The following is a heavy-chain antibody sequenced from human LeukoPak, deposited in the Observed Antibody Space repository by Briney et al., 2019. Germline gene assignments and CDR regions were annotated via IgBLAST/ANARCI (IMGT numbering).Heavy chain of an antibody. CDR3: AKRSLSGTLDY. CDR1: GFTFSSYW. Sequence: GGSLRLSCAASGFTFSSYWMYWVRQAPGKWLVWVSRINSDGYTTQYADSVKGRFTISRDNAKNTLYLQMNSLRAEDTAVYYCAKRSLSGTLDYWGQGTLVTVSS. CDR2: INSDGYTT. D-gene: IGHD1-1*01. J-gene: IGHJ4*02. V-gene: IGHV3-74*03.